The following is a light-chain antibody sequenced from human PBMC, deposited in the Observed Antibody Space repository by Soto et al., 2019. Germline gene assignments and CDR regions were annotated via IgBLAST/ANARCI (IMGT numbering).Light chain of an antibody. CDR2: DVN. Sequence: QSVLTQRASVSGSPGQSITISCIGTSSDVGRYNYVSWYQQHPGQAPRLMIYDVNNRPSGVSNRFSGSKSDNTASLTISGLQAEDEADYYCSSYTSSSTRVFGTGTKVTVL. V-gene: IGLV2-14*01. CDR3: SSYTSSSTRV. CDR1: SSDVGRYNY. J-gene: IGLJ1*01.